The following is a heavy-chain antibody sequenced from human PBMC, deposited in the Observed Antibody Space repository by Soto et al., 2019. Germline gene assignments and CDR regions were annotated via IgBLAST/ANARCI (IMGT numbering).Heavy chain of an antibody. D-gene: IGHD3-3*02. V-gene: IGHV4-4*07. J-gene: IGHJ6*02. Sequence: SETLSRTCSVPGGAISSYYWSWVRQPAGKGLEWVGRVFSSGSTNYNASLKSRVTMSIDTSKNEVSLTLRSVTAADTAVYYCARVAFSYFGMDVWGPGTT. CDR3: ARVAFSYFGMDV. CDR2: VFSSGST. CDR1: GGAISSYY.